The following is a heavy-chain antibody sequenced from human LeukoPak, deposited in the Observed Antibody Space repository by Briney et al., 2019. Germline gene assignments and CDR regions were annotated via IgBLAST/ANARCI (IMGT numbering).Heavy chain of an antibody. V-gene: IGHV4-59*06. D-gene: IGHD2-21*01. Sequence: SETLSLTCTVSSGSISSYYWSWIRQPAGKGLEWIGYIYYSGSTYYNPSLKSRVTISVDTSKNQFSLKLSSVTAADTAVYYCARASASQAFDIWGQGTMVTVSS. CDR1: SGSISSYY. CDR2: IYYSGST. CDR3: ARASASQAFDI. J-gene: IGHJ3*02.